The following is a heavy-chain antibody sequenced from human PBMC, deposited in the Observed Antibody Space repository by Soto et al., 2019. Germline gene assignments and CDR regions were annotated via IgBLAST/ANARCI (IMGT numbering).Heavy chain of an antibody. V-gene: IGHV4-39*01. Sequence: PSETLSLTCTVSGFSISSSTYYWGWIRQPPGKGLEWIGSIYYSGSTYYNPSLKSRVTISVDTSKNQFSLKLSSVTAADSAVYYCARSTLYYDNRYWGQGTLVTVSS. CDR2: IYYSGST. CDR1: GFSISSSTYY. D-gene: IGHD3-22*01. CDR3: ARSTLYYDNRY. J-gene: IGHJ4*02.